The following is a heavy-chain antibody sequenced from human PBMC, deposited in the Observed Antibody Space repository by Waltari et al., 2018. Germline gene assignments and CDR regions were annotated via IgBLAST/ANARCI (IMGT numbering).Heavy chain of an antibody. Sequence: QLQLQESGPGLVKPSETLSLTCTVSGGSISSSSYYWGWIRQPPGKGLEWIGSIYYSGGTYNNPCLKTRVTISVDTSKNQCSRKLSSVTAADTAVYYCARHLMGYCTNGVCYRQRDAFDIWGQGTMVTVSS. V-gene: IGHV4-39*01. CDR2: IYYSGGT. CDR3: ARHLMGYCTNGVCYRQRDAFDI. J-gene: IGHJ3*02. D-gene: IGHD2-8*01. CDR1: GGSISSSSYY.